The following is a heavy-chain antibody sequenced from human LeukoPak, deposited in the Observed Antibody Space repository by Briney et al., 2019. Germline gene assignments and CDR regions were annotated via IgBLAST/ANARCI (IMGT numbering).Heavy chain of an antibody. Sequence: ASVRVSCKASGYTISDYFMHWVRQAPGQGLEWMGWINPNSGGTNYAQKFQGRVTMTRDTSISTAYMELSRLRSDDTAVYYCARGDIVVVPAAAMNWFDPWGQGTLVTVSS. CDR1: GYTISDYF. CDR2: INPNSGGT. CDR3: ARGDIVVVPAAAMNWFDP. J-gene: IGHJ5*02. D-gene: IGHD2-2*01. V-gene: IGHV1-2*02.